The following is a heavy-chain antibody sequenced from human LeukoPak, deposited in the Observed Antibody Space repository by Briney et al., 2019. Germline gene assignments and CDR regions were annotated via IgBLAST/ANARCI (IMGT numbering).Heavy chain of an antibody. CDR3: ARGRGYSYGSRGSFDP. V-gene: IGHV4-34*01. CDR1: GGSFSGYY. CDR2: INHSGST. D-gene: IGHD5-18*01. Sequence: SETLSLTCAVYGGSFSGYYWSWIRQPPGKGLEWIGEINHSGSTNSDQSLKSRVTISVDMSKNQFSLKLSSVTAADTAVYYCARGRGYSYGSRGSFDPWGQGTLVTVSS. J-gene: IGHJ5*02.